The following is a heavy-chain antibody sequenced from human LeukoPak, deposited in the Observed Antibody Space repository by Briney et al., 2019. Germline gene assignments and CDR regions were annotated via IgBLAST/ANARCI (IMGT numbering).Heavy chain of an antibody. Sequence: SETLSLTCTVSGGSISSSSYYWGWIRQPPGKGLEWIGSIYYSGSTYYNPSLKSRVTISVDTSKNQFSLKLSSVTAADTAVYYCARGYVGATTGAWFDPWGQGTLVTVSS. J-gene: IGHJ5*02. CDR1: GGSISSSSYY. CDR3: ARGYVGATTGAWFDP. V-gene: IGHV4-39*07. CDR2: IYYSGST. D-gene: IGHD4-17*01.